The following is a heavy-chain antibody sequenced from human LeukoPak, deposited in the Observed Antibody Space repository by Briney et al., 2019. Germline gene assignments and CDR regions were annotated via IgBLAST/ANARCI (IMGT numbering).Heavy chain of an antibody. Sequence: GGSLRLSCAASGFTFDDYGMSWVRQAPGKGLEWVSGINWNGGSTGYADSVKGRFTISRDNAKNSLYLQMNSLRAEDTALYYCARAPPNYYDSSGYYLGAGYFDYWGQGTLVTVSS. CDR2: INWNGGST. CDR1: GFTFDDYG. D-gene: IGHD3-22*01. V-gene: IGHV3-20*04. CDR3: ARAPPNYYDSSGYYLGAGYFDY. J-gene: IGHJ4*02.